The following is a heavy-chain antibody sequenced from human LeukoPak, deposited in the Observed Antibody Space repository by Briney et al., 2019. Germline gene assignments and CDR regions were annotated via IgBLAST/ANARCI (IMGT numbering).Heavy chain of an antibody. Sequence: GGSLRLSCAASGFTFSSYWMHWVRQAPGKGLVWVSRINSDGSSTSYADSVKGRFTISRDNAKNTLYLQMNSLRAEYTAVYCCARGERPAIYYLDFWGQGTLVTVSS. V-gene: IGHV3-74*01. J-gene: IGHJ4*02. CDR2: INSDGSST. D-gene: IGHD2-2*01. CDR1: GFTFSSYW. CDR3: ARGERPAIYYLDF.